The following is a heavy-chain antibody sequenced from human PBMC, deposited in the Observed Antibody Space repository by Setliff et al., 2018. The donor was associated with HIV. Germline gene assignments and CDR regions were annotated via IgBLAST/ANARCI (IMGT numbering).Heavy chain of an antibody. Sequence: PGGSLRLSCAASGFTFSSYAMSWVRQAPGKGLEWVSAISGSATRTYYADSVKGRLTISRDNSKNTLYLQVNDLRAEDTAVYYCTKGETSAYFEYFQNWGQGTLVTVS. D-gene: IGHD3-22*01. CDR3: TKGETSAYFEYFQN. J-gene: IGHJ1*01. V-gene: IGHV3-23*01. CDR2: ISGSATRT. CDR1: GFTFSSYA.